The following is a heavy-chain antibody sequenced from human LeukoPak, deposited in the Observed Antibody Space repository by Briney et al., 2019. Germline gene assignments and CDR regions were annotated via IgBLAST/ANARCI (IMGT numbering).Heavy chain of an antibody. J-gene: IGHJ5*02. D-gene: IGHD4-17*01. Sequence: SETLPQTRTVSGGSISSSSYYWGWIRQPPGKGLEWIGSIYYSGSTYYNPSLKSRVTISTDTSKNQFSLKLSSVTAADTAVYYCARRADYGDYYKWFDPCVQGALVTVSS. CDR2: IYYSGST. CDR1: GGSISSSSYY. V-gene: IGHV4-39*01. CDR3: ARRADYGDYYKWFDP.